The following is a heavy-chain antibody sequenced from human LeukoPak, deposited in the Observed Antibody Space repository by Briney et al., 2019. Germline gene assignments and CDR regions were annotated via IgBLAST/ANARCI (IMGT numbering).Heavy chain of an antibody. J-gene: IGHJ4*02. CDR2: IYTSGST. CDR3: ARLDSGSYRGYDY. Sequence: SETLSLTCTVSGGSISSYYWRWIRQPPGKGLEWSGYIYTSGSTNYNPSLKRRVTISVDKSKNQFSLNLTSVTAADTAVYYCARLDSGSYRGYDYWGQGTLVTVSS. V-gene: IGHV4-4*09. D-gene: IGHD1-26*01. CDR1: GGSISSYY.